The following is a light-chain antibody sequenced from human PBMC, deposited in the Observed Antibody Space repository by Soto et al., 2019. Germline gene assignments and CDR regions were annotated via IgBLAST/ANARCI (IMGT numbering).Light chain of an antibody. CDR3: QQISAYPT. V-gene: IGKV1-5*01. CDR2: HAS. Sequence: DLQMIQSPSTLSASVEATVTVXXRASHVISNGLSWYQQKPGKAPHRLILHASSLEIGVPSRFSGRGSGTEFTLIISSLQSDDFATYYCQQISAYPTFGRGTKVEI. CDR1: HVISNG. J-gene: IGKJ4*02.